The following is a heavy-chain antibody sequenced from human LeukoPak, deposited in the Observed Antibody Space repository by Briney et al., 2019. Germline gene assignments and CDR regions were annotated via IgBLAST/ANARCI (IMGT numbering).Heavy chain of an antibody. Sequence: GGSLRLSCAASGFTFSSYGIHWVRQAPGKGLEWVALISYDGSNKYYVDSVKGRFTISRDNSKNTLYLQMNSLRAEDTAVYYCAKDLLHYGRYYFDYWGQGTLVTVSS. D-gene: IGHD3-10*01. J-gene: IGHJ4*02. CDR3: AKDLLHYGRYYFDY. CDR2: ISYDGSNK. CDR1: GFTFSSYG. V-gene: IGHV3-30*18.